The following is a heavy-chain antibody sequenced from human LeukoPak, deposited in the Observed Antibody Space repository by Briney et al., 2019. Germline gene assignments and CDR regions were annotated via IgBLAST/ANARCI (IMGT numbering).Heavy chain of an antibody. Sequence: SSETLSLTCAASGVSFNNYCWSWVRQTPGKGLEWIGEINHSGYTNDSPSLKSRVTLSIDTSRKQFSLNLRSVTVADTGIYYCTRMTTGHDYWGQGTLVTVSS. CDR2: INHSGYT. CDR1: GVSFNNYC. D-gene: IGHD4-17*01. J-gene: IGHJ4*02. CDR3: TRMTTGHDY. V-gene: IGHV4-34*01.